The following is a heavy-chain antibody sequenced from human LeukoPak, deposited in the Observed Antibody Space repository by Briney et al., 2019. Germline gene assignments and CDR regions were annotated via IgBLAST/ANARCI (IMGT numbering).Heavy chain of an antibody. CDR3: ARSSHYDILTGYSEEDAFDI. CDR1: GFTVSSNY. D-gene: IGHD3-9*01. J-gene: IGHJ3*02. Sequence: GGSLRLSCAASGFTVSSNYVSWVRQAPGKGLEWVSVIYSGGSTDYADSVKGRFTISRDNSKNTLYLQMNSLRVEDTAVYYCARSSHYDILTGYSEEDAFDIWGQGTMVTVSS. V-gene: IGHV3-53*01. CDR2: IYSGGST.